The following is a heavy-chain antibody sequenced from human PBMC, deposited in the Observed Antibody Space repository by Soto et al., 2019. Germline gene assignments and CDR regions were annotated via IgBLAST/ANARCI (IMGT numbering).Heavy chain of an antibody. CDR2: IHSDGST. V-gene: IGHV3-53*01. J-gene: IGHJ4*02. Sequence: PGGSLRLSCAASGFTFSSYAMSWVRQAPGKGLECVSFIHSDGSTHYTDSVRGRFTISRDNSKNTLYLQTDRLRVDDTAVYFCARDASGPFDYWGQGTLVTVSS. CDR1: GFTFSSYA. CDR3: ARDASGPFDY. D-gene: IGHD6-19*01.